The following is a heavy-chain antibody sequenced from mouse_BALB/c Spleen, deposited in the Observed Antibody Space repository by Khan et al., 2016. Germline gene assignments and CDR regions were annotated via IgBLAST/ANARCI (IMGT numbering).Heavy chain of an antibody. D-gene: IGHD2-14*01. CDR1: GYSITSDYA. CDR2: ISYSGST. V-gene: IGHV3-2*02. CDR3: ERNGNRYERTWFAY. J-gene: IGHJ3*01. Sequence: VQLQESGPGLVKPSQSLSLTCTVTGYSITSDYAWNWIRQFPGNKLEWMGYISYSGSTSYNPSLKSRISITRDTSKNKFFLQLNSVTTEDTATXSCERNGNRYERTWFAYWGQGTLVTVSA.